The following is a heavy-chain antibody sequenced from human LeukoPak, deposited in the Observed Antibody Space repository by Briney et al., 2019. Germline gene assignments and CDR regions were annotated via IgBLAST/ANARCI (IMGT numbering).Heavy chain of an antibody. V-gene: IGHV3-49*04. CDR1: GFTFGDYV. D-gene: IGHD1-26*01. Sequence: GGSLRLSCTASGFTFGDYVMSWVRQAPGKGLEWVGFIRSKAYGGTTEYAASVKGRFTISRDDSKSFAYLQMNSLKTEDTAVYYCTRDPRWSYGPDAFDIWGQGTMVTVSS. J-gene: IGHJ3*02. CDR3: TRDPRWSYGPDAFDI. CDR2: IRSKAYGGTT.